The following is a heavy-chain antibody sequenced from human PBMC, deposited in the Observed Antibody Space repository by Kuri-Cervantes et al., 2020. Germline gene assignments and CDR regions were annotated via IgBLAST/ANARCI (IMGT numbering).Heavy chain of an antibody. CDR1: GYTFTSYG. CDR3: ARDKGGGTMVRGVINPIDY. CDR2: ISAYDGNT. Sequence: ASVKVSCKASGYTFTSYGISWVRQAPGQGLEWMGWISAYDGNTNYAQKLQGRVTITTDTSTSTAYMELRSLRSDDTAVYYCARDKGGGTMVRGVINPIDYWGQGTLVTVSS. J-gene: IGHJ4*02. D-gene: IGHD3-10*01. V-gene: IGHV1-18*01.